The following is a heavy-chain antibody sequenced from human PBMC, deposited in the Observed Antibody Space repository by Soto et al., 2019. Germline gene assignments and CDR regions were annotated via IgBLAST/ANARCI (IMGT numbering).Heavy chain of an antibody. Sequence: QVQLVQSGAEVKKPGASVKVSCKASGYTFTSYGISWVRQAPGQGLEWMGWISAYNGNTNYAQKPQGRVTMTTDTSTSTAYMELRSLRSDDTAVYYCARDCSGGSCYYWNAFDIWGQGTMVTVSS. D-gene: IGHD2-15*01. V-gene: IGHV1-18*01. CDR3: ARDCSGGSCYYWNAFDI. CDR1: GYTFTSYG. J-gene: IGHJ3*02. CDR2: ISAYNGNT.